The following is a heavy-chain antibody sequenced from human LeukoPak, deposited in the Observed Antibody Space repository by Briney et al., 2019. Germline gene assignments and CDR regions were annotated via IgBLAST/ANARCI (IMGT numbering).Heavy chain of an antibody. Sequence: ASVKVSCKASGYTFTGYYMHWVRQAPGQGLEWMGWINPKSGDANYAQKFQGRVTMTWDTSISTAYMELSRLSSDDTAVYYCAREYILTGYYGDYWGQGTLVTVSS. CDR1: GYTFTGYY. V-gene: IGHV1-2*02. CDR2: INPKSGDA. J-gene: IGHJ4*02. D-gene: IGHD3-9*01. CDR3: AREYILTGYYGDY.